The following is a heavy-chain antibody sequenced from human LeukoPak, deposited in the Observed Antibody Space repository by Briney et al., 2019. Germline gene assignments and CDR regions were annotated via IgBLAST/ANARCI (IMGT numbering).Heavy chain of an antibody. CDR3: AKNSYGTPNWFDP. J-gene: IGHJ5*02. V-gene: IGHV3-23*01. Sequence: GGALRLSCAASGFTFSSYAMSWVPQAPGKGLECVSAISGSRGSTYYADSVKGRFTISRDNSKNTLYLQMNSLRAEHTAVYYCAKNSYGTPNWFDPWGQGTLVTVSS. D-gene: IGHD5-18*01. CDR2: ISGSRGST. CDR1: GFTFSSYA.